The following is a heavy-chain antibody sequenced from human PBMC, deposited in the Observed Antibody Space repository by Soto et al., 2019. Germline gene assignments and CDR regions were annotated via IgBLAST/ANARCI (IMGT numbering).Heavy chain of an antibody. V-gene: IGHV4-34*01. D-gene: IGHD2-2*01. CDR2: INHSGST. Sequence: QVQLQQWGAGLLKPSETLSLTCAVYGGSFSGYYWSWIRQPPGKGLEWIGEINHSGSTNYNPSLKSRVTISVDTSKNQFSLKLSSVTAADTAVYYCARGVSAAAMCDYWGQGTLVTVSS. J-gene: IGHJ4*02. CDR1: GGSFSGYY. CDR3: ARGVSAAAMCDY.